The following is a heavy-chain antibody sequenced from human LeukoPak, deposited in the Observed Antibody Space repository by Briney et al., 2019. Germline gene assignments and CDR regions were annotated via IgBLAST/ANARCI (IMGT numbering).Heavy chain of an antibody. V-gene: IGHV4-59*01. D-gene: IGHD2-15*01. CDR3: ASLGYSSGWLDS. J-gene: IGHJ5*01. CDR1: GGSFNDNY. CDR2: VYHNGHS. Sequence: SETLSLTCSVSGGSFNDNYWNWIRHLPGKGLEWIGYVYHNGHSDYNPSLKSRVTISVDTSTNQFSLKMISVTAADTAVYYCASLGYSSGWLDSWGHGSLVIVSS.